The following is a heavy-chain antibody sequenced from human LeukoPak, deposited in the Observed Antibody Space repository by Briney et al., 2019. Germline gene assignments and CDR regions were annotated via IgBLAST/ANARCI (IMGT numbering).Heavy chain of an antibody. CDR3: AKDETHYGSGSYFDY. Sequence: GGSLRLSCAASGFTFSSYGMHWVRQAPGKGLEWVAFIRYDGSNKYYADSVKGRFTISRDNSRNTLYLQMNSLRAEDTAVYYCAKDETHYGSGSYFDYWGQGTLVTVSS. D-gene: IGHD3-10*01. J-gene: IGHJ4*02. CDR1: GFTFSSYG. V-gene: IGHV3-30*02. CDR2: IRYDGSNK.